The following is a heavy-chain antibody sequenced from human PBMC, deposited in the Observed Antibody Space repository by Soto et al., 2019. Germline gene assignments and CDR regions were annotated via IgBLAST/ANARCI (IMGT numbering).Heavy chain of an antibody. V-gene: IGHV4-61*01. J-gene: IGHJ6*02. Sequence: SETLSLTCTVSGGSVSSGSYYWSWIRQPPGKGLEWIGYIYYSGSTNYNPSLKSRVTISVDTSKNQFSLKLSSVTAADTAVYYCARVRGYCSGGSCYGLYGMDVWGQGTTVTVSS. CDR3: ARVRGYCSGGSCYGLYGMDV. CDR1: GGSVSSGSYY. D-gene: IGHD2-15*01. CDR2: IYYSGST.